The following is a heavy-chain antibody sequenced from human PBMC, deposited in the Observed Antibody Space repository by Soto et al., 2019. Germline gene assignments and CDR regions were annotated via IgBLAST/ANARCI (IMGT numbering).Heavy chain of an antibody. CDR3: ARGECSSNYCFTRWALDI. V-gene: IGHV4-34*01. D-gene: IGHD2-2*01. J-gene: IGHJ3*02. CDR1: GGSFSAYH. Sequence: QVQLQQWGAGLLKPSETLSLTCAVSGGSFSAYHWTWIRQTPGKGLEWIGEISHSGSTNYKPSLKSRVTISADPSKKQVSLNLTSMTAADSGVYYCARGECSSNYCFTRWALDIWGQGTVVTVSS. CDR2: ISHSGST.